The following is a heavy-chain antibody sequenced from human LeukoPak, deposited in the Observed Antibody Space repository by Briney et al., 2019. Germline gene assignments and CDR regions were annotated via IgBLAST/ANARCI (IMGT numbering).Heavy chain of an antibody. Sequence: ASVNVSCKASGGTFSSYAISWVRQAPGQGLEWMGGIIPIFGTANYAQKFQGRVTITADESTSTAYMELSSLRSEDTAVYYCARESGYCSSTSCFPFDYWGQGTLVTVSS. CDR2: IIPIFGTA. CDR3: ARESGYCSSTSCFPFDY. V-gene: IGHV1-69*13. D-gene: IGHD2-2*01. J-gene: IGHJ4*02. CDR1: GGTFSSYA.